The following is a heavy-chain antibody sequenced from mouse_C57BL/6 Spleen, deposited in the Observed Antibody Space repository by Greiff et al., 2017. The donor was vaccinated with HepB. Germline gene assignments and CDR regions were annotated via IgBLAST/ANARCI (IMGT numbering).Heavy chain of an antibody. Sequence: EVQLQQSGAELVKPGASVKLSCTASGFNIKDYYMHWVKQRTEQGLEWIGRIDPEDGETKYAPKIQGKATITADTSSNTAYLQLSSLTSEDTAVYYCARGWLLPAGFAYWGQGTLVTVSA. D-gene: IGHD2-3*01. J-gene: IGHJ3*01. V-gene: IGHV14-2*01. CDR1: GFNIKDYY. CDR2: IDPEDGET. CDR3: ARGWLLPAGFAY.